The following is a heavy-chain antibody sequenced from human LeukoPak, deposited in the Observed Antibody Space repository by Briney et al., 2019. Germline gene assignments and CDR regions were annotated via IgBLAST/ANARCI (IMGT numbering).Heavy chain of an antibody. CDR1: GFTFSSYS. Sequence: GGSLRLSCAASGFTFSSYSMNWVRQAPGKGLEWVSSISSNSSYIYYADSVKGRFTISRDNAKNSLYLQMNSLRAEDTAVYYCARIGSGDAFDIWGQGTMVTVSS. J-gene: IGHJ3*02. CDR3: ARIGSGDAFDI. V-gene: IGHV3-21*01. CDR2: ISSNSSYI.